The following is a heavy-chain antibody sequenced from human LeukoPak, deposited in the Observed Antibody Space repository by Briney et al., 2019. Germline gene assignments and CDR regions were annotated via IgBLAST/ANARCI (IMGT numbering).Heavy chain of an antibody. CDR2: IYTSGST. V-gene: IGHV4-4*07. Sequence: SETLSLTCTVSGGSISSYYWSWIRQTAGKGLEWIGRIYTSGSTNYNPSLKSRVTMSVDTSKNQFSLKLSSVTAADTAVYYCARQPYMLGAYYFDYWGQGTLVTVSS. CDR3: ARQPYMLGAYYFDY. D-gene: IGHD1-26*01. J-gene: IGHJ4*02. CDR1: GGSISSYY.